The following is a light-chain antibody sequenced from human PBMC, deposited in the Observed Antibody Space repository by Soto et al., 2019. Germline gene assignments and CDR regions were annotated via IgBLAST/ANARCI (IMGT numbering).Light chain of an antibody. Sequence: EIVMTQSPATLSVSPGERATLSCRASQSVSSNLAWYQQKPGQAPRLHIYGASTRATGIPDRFTGSGSGTDFTLTISRLEAEDFAVYYCQQYGSSRWTFGQGTKVDIK. CDR3: QQYGSSRWT. J-gene: IGKJ1*01. CDR1: QSVSSN. V-gene: IGKV3-20*01. CDR2: GAS.